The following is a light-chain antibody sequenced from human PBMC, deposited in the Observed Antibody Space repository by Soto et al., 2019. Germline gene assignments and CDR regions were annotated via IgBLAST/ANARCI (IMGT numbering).Light chain of an antibody. Sequence: QSALTQPASVSGSPGQSITISCTVTSSDVGGYNYVSWYQQHPGKAPKLMIYEVSNRPSGVSNRFSGSKSGNTASLTISGPQAEDEADYYCSSYTSSSTLDYVFGTGTKVTVL. CDR1: SSDVGGYNY. CDR3: SSYTSSSTLDYV. CDR2: EVS. J-gene: IGLJ1*01. V-gene: IGLV2-14*01.